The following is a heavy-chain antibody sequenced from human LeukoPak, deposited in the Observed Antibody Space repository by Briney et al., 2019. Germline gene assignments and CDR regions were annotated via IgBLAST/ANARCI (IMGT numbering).Heavy chain of an antibody. CDR3: ARDRAAAANWFDP. D-gene: IGHD6-13*01. CDR1: GYTFNSYG. V-gene: IGHV1-18*01. J-gene: IGHJ5*02. CDR2: ISAYNGNT. Sequence: GASVKVSCTASGYTFNSYGFSWVRQAPGQGLEWMGWISAYNGNTNYAQKLQGRVTMTTDTSTSTACMELRSLRSDDTAVYYCARDRAAAANWFDPWGQGTLVTVSS.